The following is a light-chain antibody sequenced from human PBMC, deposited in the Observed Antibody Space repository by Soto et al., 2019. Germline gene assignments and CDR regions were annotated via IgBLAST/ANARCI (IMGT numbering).Light chain of an antibody. J-gene: IGKJ1*01. CDR1: QSIIYY. CDR2: AAS. CDR3: QKYVNAPWT. V-gene: IGKV1-27*01. Sequence: DIQMTQSPSTLSLSLGDRVTITCRASQSIIYYFPLYRQKPGKLPMLLIYAASTLQSVVPSRFSGSGSGTHFTLTIRYLQRDCVSTDYCQKYVNAPWTCGQGTKVQIK.